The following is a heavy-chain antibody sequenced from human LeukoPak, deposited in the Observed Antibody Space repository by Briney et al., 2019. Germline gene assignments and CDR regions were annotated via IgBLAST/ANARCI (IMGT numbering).Heavy chain of an antibody. CDR3: AKDLKVAATTIPNNYFDY. Sequence: GGSLRLSCAASGFTFSGYAMSWVRQAPGEGLEWVSAISGSGGSTYYADSVKGRFTISRDNSKNTLYLQMNSLRAEDTAVYYCAKDLKVAATTIPNNYFDYWGQGTLVTVSS. D-gene: IGHD2-15*01. J-gene: IGHJ4*02. CDR2: ISGSGGST. V-gene: IGHV3-23*01. CDR1: GFTFSGYA.